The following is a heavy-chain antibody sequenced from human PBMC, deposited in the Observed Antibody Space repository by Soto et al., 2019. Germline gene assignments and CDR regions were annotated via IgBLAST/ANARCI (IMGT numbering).Heavy chain of an antibody. V-gene: IGHV3-30*18. CDR3: AKQGGILSSSWFPEFGNWFDP. CDR2: ISYDGSNK. D-gene: IGHD6-13*01. Sequence: PGGSLRLSCAASGFTFSSYGMHWVRQAPGKGLEWVAVISYDGSNKYYADSVKGRFTISRDNSKNTLYLQMNSLRAEDTAVYYCAKQGGILSSSWFPEFGNWFDPWGQGTLVTVSS. CDR1: GFTFSSYG. J-gene: IGHJ5*02.